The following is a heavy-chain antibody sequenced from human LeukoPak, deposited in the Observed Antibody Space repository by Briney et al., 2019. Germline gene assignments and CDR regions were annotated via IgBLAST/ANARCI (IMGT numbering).Heavy chain of an antibody. Sequence: SVKASCKASGGTFSSYAISWVRQAPGQGLEWMGRIIPIFGIANYAQKFQGGVTITADKSTSTAYMELSSLRSEDTAVYYCARDYSSSSGLGYYYYGMDVWGQGTTVTVSS. V-gene: IGHV1-69*04. D-gene: IGHD6-6*01. CDR2: IIPIFGIA. CDR1: GGTFSSYA. CDR3: ARDYSSSSGLGYYYYGMDV. J-gene: IGHJ6*02.